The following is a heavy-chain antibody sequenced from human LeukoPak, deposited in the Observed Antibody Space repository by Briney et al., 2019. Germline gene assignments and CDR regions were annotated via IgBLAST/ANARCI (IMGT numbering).Heavy chain of an antibody. CDR3: ARAVYGDYLDY. J-gene: IGHJ4*02. CDR2: IWYDGSNK. D-gene: IGHD4-17*01. V-gene: IGHV3-33*08. CDR1: GFTFSSYW. Sequence: PGGSLRLSCAASGFTFSSYWMSWVRQAPGKGLEWVAVIWYDGSNKYYADSVKGRFTISRDNSKNTLYLQMNSLRAEDTAVYYCARAVYGDYLDYWGQGTLVTVSS.